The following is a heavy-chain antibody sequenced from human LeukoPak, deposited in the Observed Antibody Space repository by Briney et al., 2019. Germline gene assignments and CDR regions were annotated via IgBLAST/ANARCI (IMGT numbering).Heavy chain of an antibody. CDR2: INWNRGST. CDR1: GFTFDDYG. D-gene: IGHD3-22*01. Sequence: PGGSLRLSCAASGFTFDDYGMSWVRQAPGKGLDWVSCINWNRGSTTYADSVKGRFTISRDNAKTSLYLQMNSLRAEDTALYYCAREGPEITVIVVAPYFDYWGQATLVTVSS. CDR3: AREGPEITVIVVAPYFDY. J-gene: IGHJ4*02. V-gene: IGHV3-20*04.